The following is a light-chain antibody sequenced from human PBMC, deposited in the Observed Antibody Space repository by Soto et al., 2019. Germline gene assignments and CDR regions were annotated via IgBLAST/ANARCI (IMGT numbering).Light chain of an antibody. J-gene: IGLJ1*01. V-gene: IGLV3-21*02. CDR3: QVWDDNSDHHV. CDR2: DDS. CDR1: NIGSKS. Sequence: SYELTQISSVSVAPGQTARISCGGNNIGSKSVHWYQQKPGHAPVVVVYDDSDRPSGIPERFSGSNSGNTATLTISRVEAGDEADYYCQVWDDNSDHHVFGTGTKLTVL.